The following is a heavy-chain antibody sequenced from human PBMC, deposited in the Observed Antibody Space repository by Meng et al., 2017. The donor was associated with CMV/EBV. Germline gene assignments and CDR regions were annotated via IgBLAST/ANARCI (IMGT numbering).Heavy chain of an antibody. CDR1: GFTFSSYS. Sequence: GESLKISCAASGFTFSSYSMNWVRQAPGKGLEWVSYISSSSSTIYYADSVKGRFTISRDNAKNSLYLQMNSLRAEDTAVYYCASITSGYCTNGVCVYWGQRTLVTVSS. CDR3: ASITSGYCTNGVCVY. V-gene: IGHV3-48*04. D-gene: IGHD2-8*01. CDR2: ISSSSSTI. J-gene: IGHJ4*02.